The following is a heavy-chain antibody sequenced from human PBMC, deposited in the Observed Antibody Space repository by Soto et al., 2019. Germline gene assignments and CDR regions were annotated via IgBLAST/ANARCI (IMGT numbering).Heavy chain of an antibody. D-gene: IGHD3-10*01. CDR1: GYTLTELS. Sequence: QVQLXXSGAEVKKPXXXXKVSCKVXGYTLTELSMHWVRQAPGKGLEWMGGFDPEDGETIYAQKFQGRVTMTEDTSTDTAYMELSSLRSEDTAVYYCATDLYGSGAGLYFDYWGQGTLVTVSS. V-gene: IGHV1-24*01. CDR2: FDPEDGET. CDR3: ATDLYGSGAGLYFDY. J-gene: IGHJ4*02.